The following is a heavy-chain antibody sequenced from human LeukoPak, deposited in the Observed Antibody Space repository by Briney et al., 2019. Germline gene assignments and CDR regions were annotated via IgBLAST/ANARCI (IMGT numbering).Heavy chain of an antibody. J-gene: IGHJ6*03. CDR1: GGSISSYY. D-gene: IGHD1-26*01. V-gene: IGHV4-59*01. CDR2: IYYSGST. CDR3: ARGIVGATKDGYYYYMDV. Sequence: SETLSLTCTVSGGSISSYYWSWIRQPPGKGLEWIGYIYYSGSTNYNPSLKSRVTISVDTSKNQFSLKLSSVTAADTAVYYCARGIVGATKDGYYYYMDVWGKGTTATVSS.